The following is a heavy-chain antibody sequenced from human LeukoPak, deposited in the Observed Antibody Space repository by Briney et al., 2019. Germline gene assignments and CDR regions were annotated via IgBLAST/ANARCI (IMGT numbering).Heavy chain of an antibody. CDR1: GYTFTSYD. CDR3: ARPGYCSGGSCHSYYYYYGMDV. J-gene: IGHJ6*02. D-gene: IGHD2-15*01. CDR2: MNPNSGNT. V-gene: IGHV1-8*01. Sequence: ASVKVSCKASGYTFTSYDINWVRQATGQGLEWMGWMNPNSGNTGYAQKFQGGVTMTRNTSISTAYMELSSLRSEDTAVYYCARPGYCSGGSCHSYYYYYGMDVWGQGTTVTVSS.